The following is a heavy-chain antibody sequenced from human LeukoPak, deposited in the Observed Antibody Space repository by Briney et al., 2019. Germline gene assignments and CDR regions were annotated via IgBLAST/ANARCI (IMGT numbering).Heavy chain of an antibody. CDR2: ISGSGGST. J-gene: IGHJ4*02. Sequence: GGPLRLSCAASGFTFSSYAMSWVRQAPGKGLEWVSAISGSGGSTYYADSVKGRFTISRDNSKNTLYLQMNSLRAEDTAVYYCAKGHLKNGSGNFVFDYWGQGTLVTVSS. D-gene: IGHD3-10*01. V-gene: IGHV3-23*01. CDR3: AKGHLKNGSGNFVFDY. CDR1: GFTFSSYA.